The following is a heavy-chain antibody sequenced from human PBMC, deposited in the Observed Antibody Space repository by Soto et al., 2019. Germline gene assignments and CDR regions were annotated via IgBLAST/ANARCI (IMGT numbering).Heavy chain of an antibody. V-gene: IGHV3-30*03. CDR3: TGEVASGY. D-gene: IGHD2-8*02. CDR2: ISRDGGTK. J-gene: IGHJ4*02. Sequence: QVQLVESGGGVVQPGRSLRLSCAVSGFTVSSYGMHWVRQAPGMGLEWVAVISRDGGTKFYADSVKGRFTISRDNSRNTLFLEMNSLRGDDMAVYYCTGEVASGYWGQGTLVTVSS. CDR1: GFTVSSYG.